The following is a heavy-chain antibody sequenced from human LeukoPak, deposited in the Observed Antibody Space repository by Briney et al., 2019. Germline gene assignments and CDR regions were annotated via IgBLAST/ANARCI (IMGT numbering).Heavy chain of an antibody. Sequence: PSETLSLTCTVSGGSISGYFWNWIRQPPGKGLKWIGYVYNIGTTNYNPSLKSRVSISLDMSKNQFSLKLSSVTAADTAVYFCARDLRLAYWGQGTLVTVSS. J-gene: IGHJ4*02. D-gene: IGHD4-17*01. CDR2: VYNIGTT. CDR3: ARDLRLAY. CDR1: GGSISGYF. V-gene: IGHV4-59*01.